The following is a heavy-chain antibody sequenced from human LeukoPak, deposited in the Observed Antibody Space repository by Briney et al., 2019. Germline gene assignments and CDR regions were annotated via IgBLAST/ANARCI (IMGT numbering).Heavy chain of an antibody. V-gene: IGHV1-69*13. CDR2: IIPIFGTA. Sequence: ASVKVSCKASGGTFISYAISWVRQAPGQGLEWMGGIIPIFGTANYAQRFQGRVTITADESTSTAYMELSSLRSEDTAVYYCARRAGDYYYYGMDVWGQGTTVTVSS. D-gene: IGHD3-10*01. CDR3: ARRAGDYYYYGMDV. CDR1: GGTFISYA. J-gene: IGHJ6*02.